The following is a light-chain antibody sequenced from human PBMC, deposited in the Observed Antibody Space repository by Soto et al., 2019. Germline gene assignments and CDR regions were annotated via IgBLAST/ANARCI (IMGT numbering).Light chain of an antibody. J-gene: IGLJ1*01. CDR3: RSYAGCNNSV. CDR1: SSDVGGYNY. Sequence: QSALTQPPSASGSPVQSVTISCTGTSSDVGGYNYVSWYQQHPGKAPKLMIYEVSKRPSGVPDRFSGSKSGNTASLTVSGLQAEDEADYYCRSYAGCNNSVFGTGTKVTVL. CDR2: EVS. V-gene: IGLV2-8*01.